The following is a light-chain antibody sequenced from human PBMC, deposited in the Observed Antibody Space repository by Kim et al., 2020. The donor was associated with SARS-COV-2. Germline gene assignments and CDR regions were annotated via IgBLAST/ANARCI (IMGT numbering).Light chain of an antibody. Sequence: QSALTQPASVSGSPGQSITISCTGTSTDVGYYNLVSWYQQHPGKAPKLMIYEVSKRPSGVSNRFSGSKSGNTASLTISGLQAEDEADYYGCSYAGSSTYVVFGGGTQLTVL. CDR1: STDVGYYNL. J-gene: IGLJ2*01. CDR3: CSYAGSSTYVV. CDR2: EVS. V-gene: IGLV2-23*02.